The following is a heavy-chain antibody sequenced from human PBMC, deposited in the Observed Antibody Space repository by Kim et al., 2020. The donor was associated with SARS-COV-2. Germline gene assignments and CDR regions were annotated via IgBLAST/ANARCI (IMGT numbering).Heavy chain of an antibody. Sequence: GGSLRLSCAASGFTFSSYSMNWVRQAPGKGLEWVSYISSSSSTIYYADSVKGRFTISRDNAKNSLYLQMNSLRDEDTAVYYCARDLGYGSGPDYFDYWGQGTLVTVSS. J-gene: IGHJ4*02. D-gene: IGHD3-10*01. V-gene: IGHV3-48*02. CDR2: ISSSSSTI. CDR1: GFTFSSYS. CDR3: ARDLGYGSGPDYFDY.